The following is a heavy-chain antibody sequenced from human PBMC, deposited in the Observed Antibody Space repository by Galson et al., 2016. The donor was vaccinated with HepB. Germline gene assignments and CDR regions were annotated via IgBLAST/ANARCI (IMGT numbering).Heavy chain of an antibody. D-gene: IGHD6-13*01. Sequence: SETLSLTCTVSGGSISSSSYYWGWIRQPPGKGLEWIGSIYNSGSTYYNPSLKSRVTISVDTSKNQFSLKLSSVTAADTAVYYCARRVAAAGSRWFDPWGQGTLVTVSS. V-gene: IGHV4-39*01. CDR1: GGSISSSSYY. J-gene: IGHJ5*02. CDR3: ARRVAAAGSRWFDP. CDR2: IYNSGST.